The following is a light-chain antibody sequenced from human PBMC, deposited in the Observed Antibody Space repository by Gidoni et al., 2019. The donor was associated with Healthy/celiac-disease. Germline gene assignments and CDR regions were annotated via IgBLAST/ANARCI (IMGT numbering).Light chain of an antibody. CDR2: GAS. V-gene: IGKV3-20*01. J-gene: IGKJ2*01. CDR3: QQYGSPPYT. CDR1: QNISGSY. Sequence: EIVLTQSPGTLSLSPGERATLSCRASQNISGSYLAWYQQKPGQAPRLLIYGASSRATGIPNRFSGSGSGTDFTLTISRLEPEDFAVYYCQQYGSPPYTFGQGTKLQIK.